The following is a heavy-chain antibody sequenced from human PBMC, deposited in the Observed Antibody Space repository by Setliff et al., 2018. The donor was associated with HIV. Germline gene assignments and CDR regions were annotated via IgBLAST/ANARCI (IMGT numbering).Heavy chain of an antibody. CDR2: ISWSGGGT. V-gene: IGHV3-20*04. CDR1: GFTLEDYG. J-gene: IGHJ4*02. CDR3: AREFSGTRYRYFDS. D-gene: IGHD5-12*01. Sequence: GGSLRLSCAASGFTLEDYGMSWVRQVPGKGLEWVSGISWSGGGTGYADSVKGRFTISRDNAKNSLYLQMDSLRAEDTAVYYCAREFSGTRYRYFDSWGQGTLVTVSS.